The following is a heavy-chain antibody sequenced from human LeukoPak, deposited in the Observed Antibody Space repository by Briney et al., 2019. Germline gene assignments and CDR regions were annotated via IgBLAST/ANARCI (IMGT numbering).Heavy chain of an antibody. V-gene: IGHV3-7*01. J-gene: IGHJ4*02. CDR2: IKQDGSEK. D-gene: IGHD6-13*01. CDR1: GFTFTSYW. CDR3: ARDAKSRGSWYKGFFGW. Sequence: GGSLRLSCAASGFTFTSYWMNWVRQAPGKGLEWVANIKQDGSEKYYLDSVKGRFTISRDNAKNSLYLQMNSLRVEDTAVYYCARDAKSRGSWYKGFFGWWGGRTVVTVPS.